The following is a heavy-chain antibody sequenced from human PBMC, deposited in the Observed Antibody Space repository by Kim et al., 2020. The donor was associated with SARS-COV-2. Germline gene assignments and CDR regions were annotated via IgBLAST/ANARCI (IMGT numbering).Heavy chain of an antibody. V-gene: IGHV3-43*02. CDR1: GFTFDDYA. D-gene: IGHD3-16*02. CDR2: ISGDGGST. CDR3: AKDAETLSMITFGGVIVCPDY. Sequence: GGSLRLSCAASGFTFDDYAMHWVRQAPGKGLEWVSLISGDGGSTYYADSVKGRFTISRDNSKNSLYLQMNSLRTEDTALYYCAKDAETLSMITFGGVIVCPDYWGQGTLVTVSS. J-gene: IGHJ4*02.